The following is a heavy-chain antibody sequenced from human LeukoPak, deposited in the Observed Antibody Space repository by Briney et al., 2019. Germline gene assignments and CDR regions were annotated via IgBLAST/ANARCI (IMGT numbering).Heavy chain of an antibody. D-gene: IGHD4-17*01. CDR1: GGSFSGYY. Sequence: SETLSLTCAVYGGSFSGYYWSWIRQPPGKGLEWIGEINHSGSTNYNPSLKSRVTISVGTSKNQFSLKLSSVTAADTAVYYCARGSRLRRYYYSYGMDVWGQGTTVTVSS. CDR2: INHSGST. CDR3: ARGSRLRRYYYSYGMDV. J-gene: IGHJ6*02. V-gene: IGHV4-34*01.